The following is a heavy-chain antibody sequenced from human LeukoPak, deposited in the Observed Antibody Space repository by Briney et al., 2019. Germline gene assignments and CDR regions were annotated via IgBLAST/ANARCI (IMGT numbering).Heavy chain of an antibody. Sequence: ASVKVSCKASGYTFTAYYMHWVRQAPGQGLEWMGIINPSGGSTSYAQKFQGRVTMTRDMSTSTDYLELSSLRSEDTAVYYCARDNSVEDTAWWFDPWGQGTLVTVSS. J-gene: IGHJ5*02. CDR1: GYTFTAYY. CDR3: ARDNSVEDTAWWFDP. D-gene: IGHD4-23*01. CDR2: INPSGGST. V-gene: IGHV1-46*01.